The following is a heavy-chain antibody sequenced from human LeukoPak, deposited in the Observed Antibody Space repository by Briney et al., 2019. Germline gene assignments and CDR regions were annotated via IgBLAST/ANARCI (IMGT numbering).Heavy chain of an antibody. V-gene: IGHV3-11*04. D-gene: IGHD4-17*01. J-gene: IGHJ4*02. CDR2: ISSSGSTI. CDR3: ARDRRVPRAQINDYGLTGYWRY. CDR1: GFTFSDYY. Sequence: KPGGSLRLSCAASGFTFSDYYMSWIRQAPGKGLEWVSYISSSGSTIYYADSVKGRFTISRDNAKNSLYLQMNSLRAEDTAVYYCARDRRVPRAQINDYGLTGYWRYWGQGTLVTVSS.